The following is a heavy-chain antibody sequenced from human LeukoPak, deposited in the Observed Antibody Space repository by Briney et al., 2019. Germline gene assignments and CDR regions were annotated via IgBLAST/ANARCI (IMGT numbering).Heavy chain of an antibody. D-gene: IGHD2-2*02. Sequence: GGSLRLSCAASGFTFSSYAMTWVRQAPGKGLEWVSTISASGGGAYYADSVKGRFTISRDNSKDTLSLQMNTLRAEDTAVYYCAKDVRRAEYCSATTCYTSSFDSWGQGTLVTVSS. J-gene: IGHJ4*02. CDR1: GFTFSSYA. CDR2: ISASGGGA. V-gene: IGHV3-23*01. CDR3: AKDVRRAEYCSATTCYTSSFDS.